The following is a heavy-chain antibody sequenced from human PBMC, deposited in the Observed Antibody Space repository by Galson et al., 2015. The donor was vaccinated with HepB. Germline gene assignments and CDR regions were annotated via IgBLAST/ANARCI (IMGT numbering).Heavy chain of an antibody. J-gene: IGHJ3*02. D-gene: IGHD2-21*01. CDR1: GFTFSSYS. Sequence: SLRLSCAASGFTFSSYSMNWVRQAPGKGLEWVSSISSSSSYIYYADSVKGRFTISRDNAKNSLYLQMNSLRAEDTAVYYCARGRRVVIAITLDAFDIWGQGTMVTVSS. CDR2: ISSSSSYI. V-gene: IGHV3-21*01. CDR3: ARGRRVVIAITLDAFDI.